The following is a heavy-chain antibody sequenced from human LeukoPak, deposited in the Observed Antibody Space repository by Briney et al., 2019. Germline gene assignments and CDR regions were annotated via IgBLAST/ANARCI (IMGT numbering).Heavy chain of an antibody. CDR1: GGSFSGYY. D-gene: IGHD1/OR15-1a*01. J-gene: IGHJ5*02. V-gene: IGHV4-34*01. CDR2: INHSGST. Sequence: SETLSLTCAVYGGSFSGYYWSWIRQPPGKGLEWIGEINHSGSTNYNPSLKSRVTISVDTSKNQFSLKLSSVTAADTAVYYCARGQGRLYNWNKRWFDPWGQGTLVTVSS. CDR3: ARGQGRLYNWNKRWFDP.